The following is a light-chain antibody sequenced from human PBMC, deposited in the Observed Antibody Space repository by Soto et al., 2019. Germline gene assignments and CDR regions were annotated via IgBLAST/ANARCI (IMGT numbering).Light chain of an antibody. CDR1: SSNIGSNT. CDR2: SNN. J-gene: IGLJ2*01. CDR3: AAWDDSLNAVV. V-gene: IGLV1-44*01. Sequence: QSVLTQPPSASGTPGQMVTISCSGSSSNIGSNTVNWYQQLPGTAPKLLIYSNNQRPSGVPDRFSGSKSGTSASLAISGLQSEDEADYYCAAWDDSLNAVVFGGGTKLTVL.